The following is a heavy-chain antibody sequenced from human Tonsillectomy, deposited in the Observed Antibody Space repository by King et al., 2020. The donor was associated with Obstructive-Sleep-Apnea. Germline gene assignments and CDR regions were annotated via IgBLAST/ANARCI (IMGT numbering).Heavy chain of an antibody. J-gene: IGHJ6*02. D-gene: IGHD1-26*01. CDR1: GGSFSSYA. CDR3: ATRSLVGANYYYGLDV. V-gene: IGHV1-69*10. CDR2: IIPILGIA. Sequence: VQLVQSGAEVKKPGSSVKVSCKASGGSFSSYAISWVRQAPGQGLEWMGGIIPILGIANYAQKFQGRVTITADKSTSTAYMELSSLRSEDTAVYYCATRSLVGANYYYGLDVWGQGTTVTVSS.